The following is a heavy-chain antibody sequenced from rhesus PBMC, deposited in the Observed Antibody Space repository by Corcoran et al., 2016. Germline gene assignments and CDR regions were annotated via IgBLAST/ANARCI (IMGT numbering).Heavy chain of an antibody. CDR1: GCSLSSSW. V-gene: IGHV4-80*01. Sequence: QVQLQESGPGLVKPSETLSLTGPVSGCSLSSSWWTWIRPPPGAGLEWIGELDGYSGLINLNPSLKSRLTISKDASKNQFSLNLSSMSAADTAVYYCVRSSGLSGSYYGFDSWGQGVVVTVSS. D-gene: IGHD2-21*01. CDR2: LDGYSGLI. CDR3: VRSSGLSGSYYGFDS. J-gene: IGHJ6*01.